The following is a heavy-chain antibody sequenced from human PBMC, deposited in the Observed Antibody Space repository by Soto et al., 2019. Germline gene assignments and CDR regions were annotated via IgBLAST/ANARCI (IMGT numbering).Heavy chain of an antibody. CDR1: GGSISSSNYY. D-gene: IGHD3-10*01. J-gene: IGHJ4*02. Sequence: QLQLQESGPGLVQPSETLSLTCTVSGGSISSSNYYWGWIRQPPGKGLEWIASIYYSGRTHYNPARKSRGTKCVGTSKNQFSLKLSSVSAPGTVVYCCASATRRELGYWGQGTLVSVSS. CDR2: IYYSGRT. CDR3: ASATRRELGY. V-gene: IGHV4-39*01.